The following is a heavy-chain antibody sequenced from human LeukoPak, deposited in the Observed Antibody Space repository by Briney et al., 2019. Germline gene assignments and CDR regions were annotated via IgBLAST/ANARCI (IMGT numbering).Heavy chain of an antibody. CDR1: GFTLSNY. V-gene: IGHV3-53*01. CDR3: ARDIS. Sequence: GGSLRLSCAASGFTLSNYMSWVRQAPGKGLEWVSVIYSGGSTYYADSVKGRFTISRDNSKNTLYLQMNSLRAEDTAVYYCARDISWGQGTLVTVSS. J-gene: IGHJ4*02. D-gene: IGHD3-16*02. CDR2: IYSGGST.